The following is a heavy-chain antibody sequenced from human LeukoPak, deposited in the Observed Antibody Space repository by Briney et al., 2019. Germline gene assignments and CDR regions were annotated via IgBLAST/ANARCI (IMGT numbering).Heavy chain of an antibody. V-gene: IGHV4-34*01. J-gene: IGHJ4*02. CDR2: INHSGST. CDR3: ARGAGSGSYYFDY. D-gene: IGHD1-26*01. CDR1: GGSFRGYY. Sequence: PSETLSLTCAVYGGSFRGYYCSWIRQPPGKGLEWIGEINHSGSTNYNPSLKRRVAISVDTPKNQFSLTLSSVTAADTAVYYCARGAGSGSYYFDYWGQGTLVTVSS.